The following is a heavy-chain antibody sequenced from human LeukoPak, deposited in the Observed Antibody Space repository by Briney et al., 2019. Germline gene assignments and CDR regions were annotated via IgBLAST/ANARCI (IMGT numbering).Heavy chain of an antibody. Sequence: GGSLRLSCAASGFTFSSYAMSWVRQAPGKGLEWVSAISGSGGSTYYADSVKGRFTISRDNSKNTLYLQVNSLRAEDTAVYYCAKDLNEVGEFVVVPAGGPDYWGQGTLVTVSS. D-gene: IGHD2-2*01. V-gene: IGHV3-23*01. CDR2: ISGSGGST. J-gene: IGHJ4*02. CDR1: GFTFSSYA. CDR3: AKDLNEVGEFVVVPAGGPDY.